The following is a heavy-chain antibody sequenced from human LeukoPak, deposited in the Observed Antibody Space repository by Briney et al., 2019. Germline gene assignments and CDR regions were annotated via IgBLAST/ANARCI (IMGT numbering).Heavy chain of an antibody. CDR2: INPNSGGT. J-gene: IGHJ6*03. D-gene: IGHD1-14*01. Sequence: GASVKVSCKASGYTFTGYYMHWVRQAPGQGLEWMGWINPNSGGTNYAQKFQGRVTMTRDTSISTAYMELSRLRSDDTAVYYYARGLSKPDYYYYMDVWGKGTTVTVSS. V-gene: IGHV1-2*02. CDR1: GYTFTGYY. CDR3: ARGLSKPDYYYYMDV.